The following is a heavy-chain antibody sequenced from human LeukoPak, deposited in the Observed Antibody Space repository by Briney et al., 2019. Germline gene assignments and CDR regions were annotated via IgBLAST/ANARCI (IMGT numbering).Heavy chain of an antibody. CDR2: INHSGST. CDR3: ARALRYFDWFRRAEFDP. V-gene: IGHV4-34*01. Sequence: PSEPLSLTCAVYGGSFSCYYWSWIRPPPGKGLEWIGEINHSGSTNYNPSLKSRVTISVDTSKNQFSLKLSSVTAADTAVYYCARALRYFDWFRRAEFDPWGQGTLVTVSS. CDR1: GGSFSCYY. D-gene: IGHD3-9*01. J-gene: IGHJ5*02.